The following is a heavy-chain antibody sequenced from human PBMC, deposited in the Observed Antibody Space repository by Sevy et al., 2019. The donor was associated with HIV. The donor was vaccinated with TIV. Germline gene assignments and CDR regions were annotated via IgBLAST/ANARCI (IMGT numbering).Heavy chain of an antibody. Sequence: WGSLRLSCAASGFTFSSYAMSWVRQAPGKGLEWVSAISGSGGSTYYADSVKGRFTISRDNSKNTLYLQMNSLRAEDTAVYYCVKSVTQYYFDYWGQGTLVTVSS. J-gene: IGHJ4*02. CDR3: VKSVTQYYFDY. CDR2: ISGSGGST. CDR1: GFTFSSYA. V-gene: IGHV3-23*01. D-gene: IGHD4-17*01.